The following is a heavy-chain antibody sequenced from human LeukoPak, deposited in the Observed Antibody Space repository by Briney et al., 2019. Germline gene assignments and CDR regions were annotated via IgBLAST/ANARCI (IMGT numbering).Heavy chain of an antibody. CDR3: AKAVNAGVWGSYRPFDY. CDR1: GYTFTSYY. Sequence: ASVKVSCKASGYTFTSYYMHWVRQAPGQGLEWMGIINPSGGSTSYAQKFQGRVTMTRDTSTSTVYMELSSLRSEDTAVYYCAKAVNAGVWGSYRPFDYWGQGTLVTVSS. CDR2: INPSGGST. V-gene: IGHV1-46*01. D-gene: IGHD3-16*02. J-gene: IGHJ4*02.